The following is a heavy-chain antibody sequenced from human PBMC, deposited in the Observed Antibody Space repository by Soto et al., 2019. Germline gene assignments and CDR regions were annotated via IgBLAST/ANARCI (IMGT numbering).Heavy chain of an antibody. J-gene: IGHJ5*02. CDR1: GLIFKDFA. CDR2: ITTSDDIT. CDR3: TKGDSSGSFDPSAGYSTPDH. D-gene: IGHD2-15*01. Sequence: EVQLFESGGGLVEPGESLRLSCAASGLIFKDFAMSWVRQAPGKGLEWVSTITTSDDITYSADSVRGRFTISREDSANTLILKMSSLEGDDTATYYCTKGDSSGSFDPSAGYSTPDHWGQGTLVTVSS. V-gene: IGHV3-23*01.